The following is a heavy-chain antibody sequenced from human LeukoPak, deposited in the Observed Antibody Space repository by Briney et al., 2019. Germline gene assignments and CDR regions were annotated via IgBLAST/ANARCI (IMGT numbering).Heavy chain of an antibody. CDR1: GFTFSNYW. J-gene: IGHJ4*02. D-gene: IGHD1-26*01. Sequence: GGSLRLSCVASGFTFSNYWMHWVRQAPGKGLEWVSIIYSGGRTYYADSAKGRFTVSRDIFKNTVYLQMNSLRAEDTAVYYCAREGATTAFDYWGQGTLVTVSS. CDR3: AREGATTAFDY. V-gene: IGHV3-53*01. CDR2: IYSGGRT.